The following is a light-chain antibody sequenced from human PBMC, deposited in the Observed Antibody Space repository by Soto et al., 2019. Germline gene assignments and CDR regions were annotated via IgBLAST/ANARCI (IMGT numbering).Light chain of an antibody. CDR2: DAT. Sequence: EIVLTQSPGTLSLSPGERATLSCRASQSVSSSYLAWYQQKPGQAPRLLIYDATQRATGTPARFSGGGSGTDFTLSISSLEPEDFAVYYCQQRSDWLTFGGGTKVDIK. CDR3: QQRSDWLT. CDR1: QSVSSSY. J-gene: IGKJ4*01. V-gene: IGKV3-11*01.